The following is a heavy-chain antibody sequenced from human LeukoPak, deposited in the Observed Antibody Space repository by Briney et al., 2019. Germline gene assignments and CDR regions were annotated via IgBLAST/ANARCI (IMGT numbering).Heavy chain of an antibody. V-gene: IGHV4-39*07. CDR2: IYYSGST. CDR3: ARDRRQQWLVDY. Sequence: SETLSLTCTVSGGSISSSSYHWGWIRQPPGKGLEWIGSIYYSGSTYNNPSLKSRVTISVDTSKNQFSLKLSSVTAADTAVYYCARDRRQQWLVDYWGQGTLVTVSS. CDR1: GGSISSSSYH. D-gene: IGHD6-19*01. J-gene: IGHJ4*02.